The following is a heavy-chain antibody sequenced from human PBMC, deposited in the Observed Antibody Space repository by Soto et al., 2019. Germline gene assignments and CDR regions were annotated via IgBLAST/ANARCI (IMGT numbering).Heavy chain of an antibody. D-gene: IGHD6-19*01. V-gene: IGHV3-30-3*01. CDR3: AAVALNP. J-gene: IGHJ5*02. CDR2: ISYDGSNK. Sequence: GGSLRLSCAASGFTFSSYAMHWVRQAPGKGLEWVAVISYDGSNKYYADSVKGRFTISRDNSKNTLYLQMNSLRAEDTAVYYCAAVALNPWGQGTLVTVSS. CDR1: GFTFSSYA.